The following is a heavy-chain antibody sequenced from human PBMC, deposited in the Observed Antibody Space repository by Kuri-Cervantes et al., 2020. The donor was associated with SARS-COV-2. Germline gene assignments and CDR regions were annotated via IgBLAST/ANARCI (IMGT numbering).Heavy chain of an antibody. J-gene: IGHJ1*01. CDR3: ARGGGGSGDFEYFQY. CDR2: IYSGGST. D-gene: IGHD2-15*01. Sequence: GESLKISCVVSGFTLSNSYMSWVRQAPGKRLEWVSVIYSGGSTFYPDSVKGRFMVSRNNSRNTMYLQMNSLRVEDTAVYFCARGGGGSGDFEYFQYWGQGTVVTVSS. CDR1: GFTLSNSY. V-gene: IGHV3-53*01.